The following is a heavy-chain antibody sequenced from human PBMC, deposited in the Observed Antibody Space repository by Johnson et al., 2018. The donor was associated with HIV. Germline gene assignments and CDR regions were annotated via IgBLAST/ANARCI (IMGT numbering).Heavy chain of an antibody. Sequence: EVQLVESGGGLVQPGGSLGLACVGSGFNVSNNYMSWVRQPPGQGLEWVSTLYSSGNTSYADSVKGRFTISRDSSRTTLYLQKDTLKVEDTALYYCTRSKLQFLAPDAFDLWGQGTMVTVSS. CDR3: TRSKLQFLAPDAFDL. CDR2: LYSSGNT. J-gene: IGHJ3*01. V-gene: IGHV3-53*01. CDR1: GFNVSNNY. D-gene: IGHD5-24*01.